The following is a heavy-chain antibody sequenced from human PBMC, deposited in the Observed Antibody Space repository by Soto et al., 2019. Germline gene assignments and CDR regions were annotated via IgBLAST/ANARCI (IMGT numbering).Heavy chain of an antibody. CDR2: ISAYNGNT. J-gene: IGHJ4*02. CDR3: ARAWFGDFVYYFYY. V-gene: IGHV1-18*01. CDR1: GYTFTNYA. D-gene: IGHD3-10*01. Sequence: QVQLVQSGAEVKKPGASVKVSCKASGYTFTNYAISWVRQAPGQGLEWMGWISAYNGNTNYAQKLQGRVTMTTDTSTSSASMELRSLRSDDTAVYYCARAWFGDFVYYFYYWGQGTLGHVSS.